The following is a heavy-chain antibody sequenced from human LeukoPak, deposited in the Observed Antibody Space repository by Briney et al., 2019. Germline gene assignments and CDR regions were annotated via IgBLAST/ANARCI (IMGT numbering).Heavy chain of an antibody. CDR3: AKDAPVNIVVVPAANS. D-gene: IGHD2-2*01. CDR2: VNGSGGST. V-gene: IGHV3-23*01. Sequence: GGSLTLSCSASGFTFSSYDMSWVRQAPGKGLEWVLTVNGSGGSTSYADSVKGRFTISRDNSKNTLYLQMNSLRAEDTAVYYCAKDAPVNIVVVPAANSWGQGTPVTVSS. CDR1: GFTFSSYD. J-gene: IGHJ4*02.